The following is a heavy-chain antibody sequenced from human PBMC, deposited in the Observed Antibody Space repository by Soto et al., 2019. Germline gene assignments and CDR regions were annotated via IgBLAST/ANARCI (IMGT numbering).Heavy chain of an antibody. CDR3: ARDPRYDGSGSYFAFDY. J-gene: IGHJ4*02. Sequence: QVQLVQSGAEVKKPGASVKVSCKASGYTFTSYAMHWVRQAPGQRLEWMGWINAGNGNTKYSQKFQGRVTITRDTSASTAYMELSSLRSEDTAVYYCARDPRYDGSGSYFAFDYWGQGTLVTVSS. CDR2: INAGNGNT. CDR1: GYTFTSYA. D-gene: IGHD3-10*01. V-gene: IGHV1-3*01.